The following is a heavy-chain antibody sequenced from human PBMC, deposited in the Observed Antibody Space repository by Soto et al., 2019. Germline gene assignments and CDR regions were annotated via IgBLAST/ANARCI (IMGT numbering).Heavy chain of an antibody. CDR3: ARPSVAGTWGPFDY. J-gene: IGHJ4*02. CDR1: GGSISTYY. V-gene: IGHV4-59*08. Sequence: SETLSLTCTVSGGSISTYYWSWIRQPPGKGLERIGHVYYSGTTNYYASLKSRVTISVDTSKNQFSLKLTSVTAADTAVYYCARPSVAGTWGPFDYWGQGTLVTSPQ. CDR2: VYYSGTT. D-gene: IGHD6-19*01.